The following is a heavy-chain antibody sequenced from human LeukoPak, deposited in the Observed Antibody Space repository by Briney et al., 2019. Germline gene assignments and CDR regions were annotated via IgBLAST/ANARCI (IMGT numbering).Heavy chain of an antibody. D-gene: IGHD3-22*01. CDR3: ASAMIGVPDDAFDI. Sequence: PSETLSLTCSVSGGSVSSDYWSWIRQPPGKGLEWIGNINYSGCTYYSPSLKSRVTISVDTSKNQFSLKLSSVTAADTAVYYCASAMIGVPDDAFDIWGQGTMVTVSS. V-gene: IGHV4-59*04. CDR1: GGSVSSDY. J-gene: IGHJ3*02. CDR2: INYSGCT.